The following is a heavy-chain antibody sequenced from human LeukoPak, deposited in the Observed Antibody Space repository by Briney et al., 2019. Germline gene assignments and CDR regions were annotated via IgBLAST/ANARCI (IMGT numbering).Heavy chain of an antibody. Sequence: ASVKVSCKASGYTFTGYHMHWVRQAPGQGLEWMGRINPNSGDTNFAQKFQGRVTMTRDTSISTAYMELSRLRSDDTAVYYCARDYCSSTSCLFDYWGQGTLVTVSS. D-gene: IGHD2-2*01. CDR2: INPNSGDT. V-gene: IGHV1-2*06. CDR1: GYTFTGYH. J-gene: IGHJ4*02. CDR3: ARDYCSSTSCLFDY.